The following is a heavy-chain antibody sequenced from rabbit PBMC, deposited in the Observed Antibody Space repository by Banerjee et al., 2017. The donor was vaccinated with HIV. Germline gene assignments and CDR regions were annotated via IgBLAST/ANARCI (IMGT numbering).Heavy chain of an antibody. CDR3: ARAGDATYTYSRGFKL. Sequence: QSLEESGGDLVKPGASLTLTCTASGFSFSSSYYMCWVRQAPGKGLEWIACIYTGDGNTYYASWAKGRFTISKTSSTTVTLQMTSLTAADTATYFCARAGDATYTYSRGFKLWGPGTLVTVS. V-gene: IGHV1S40*01. CDR2: IYTGDGNT. J-gene: IGHJ4*01. D-gene: IGHD6-1*01. CDR1: GFSFSSSYY.